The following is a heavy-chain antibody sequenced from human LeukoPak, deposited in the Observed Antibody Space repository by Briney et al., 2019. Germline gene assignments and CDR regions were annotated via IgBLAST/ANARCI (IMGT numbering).Heavy chain of an antibody. CDR2: ISAYNGNT. CDR1: GYTFTSYG. Sequence: EASVKVSCKASGYTFTSYGISWVRQAPGQGLEWMGWISAYNGNTNYAQKLQGRVTMTTDTSTSTAYMELRSLRSDDTAVYYCARAKDSYGYSGFDYWGQGTLVTGSS. J-gene: IGHJ4*02. CDR3: ARAKDSYGYSGFDY. D-gene: IGHD5-18*01. V-gene: IGHV1-18*01.